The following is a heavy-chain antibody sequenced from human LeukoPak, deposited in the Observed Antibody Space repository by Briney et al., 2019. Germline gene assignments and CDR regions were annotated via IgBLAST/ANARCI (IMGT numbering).Heavy chain of an antibody. CDR1: GGSISGGGYY. V-gene: IGHV4-31*03. CDR3: ARAYYGAGSYYFDY. D-gene: IGHD3-10*01. Sequence: ESSETLFLPCTVSGGSISGGGYYWSWIRQHPGKGLEWIGYIYYSGSTYYDPSLKSRVTISVDTSKNQLSLNLISVTAADTAVYYCARAYYGAGSYYFDYWGRGTLVTVSS. J-gene: IGHJ4*02. CDR2: IYYSGST.